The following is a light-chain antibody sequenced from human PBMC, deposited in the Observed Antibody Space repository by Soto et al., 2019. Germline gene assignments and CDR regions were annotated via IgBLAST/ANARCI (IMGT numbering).Light chain of an antibody. V-gene: IGLV1-40*01. J-gene: IGLJ7*01. CDR3: QSYDSSLSSV. CDR1: SSNTGAGYD. CDR2: GNS. Sequence: QSVLTQPPSVSGAPGQRVTISCTGSSSNTGAGYDVHWYQQLPGTAPKLLIYGNSNRPSGVPDRFSGSKSGTSASLAITGLQAEDEADYYCQSYDSSLSSVFGGGTQLTVL.